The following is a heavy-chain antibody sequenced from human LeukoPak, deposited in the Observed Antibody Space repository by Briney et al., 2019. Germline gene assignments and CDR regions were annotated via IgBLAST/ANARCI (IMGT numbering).Heavy chain of an antibody. D-gene: IGHD4-17*01. V-gene: IGHV1-69*01. J-gene: IGHJ3*02. CDR2: IIPIFGTA. CDR3: ARDLLSPGVTTGVDAFDI. Sequence: SVKVSCKASGGTFSSYAISRVRQAPGQGLEWMGGIIPIFGTANYAQKFQGRVTITADESTSTAYMELSSLRSEDTAVYYCARDLLSPGVTTGVDAFDIWGQGTMVTVSS. CDR1: GGTFSSYA.